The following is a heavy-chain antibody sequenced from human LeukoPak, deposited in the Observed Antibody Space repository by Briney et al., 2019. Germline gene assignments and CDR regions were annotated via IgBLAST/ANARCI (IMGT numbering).Heavy chain of an antibody. CDR1: GGSISSYY. D-gene: IGHD5-18*01. CDR2: IYYSGST. CDR3: ARANPHVDTAMSLDY. J-gene: IGHJ4*02. V-gene: IGHV4-59*01. Sequence: SETLSLTCTVSGGSISSYYWSWVRQPPGKGLEWIGYIYYSGSTNYNPSLKSRVTISVDTSKNQFSLKLSSVTAADTAVYYCARANPHVDTAMSLDYWGQGTLVTVSS.